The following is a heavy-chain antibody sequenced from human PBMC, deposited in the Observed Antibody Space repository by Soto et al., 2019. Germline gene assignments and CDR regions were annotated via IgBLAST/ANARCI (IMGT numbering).Heavy chain of an antibody. J-gene: IGHJ4*02. D-gene: IGHD6-19*01. CDR3: ARDTGTGYSSGWPDY. CDR1: GFTFNTYG. CDR2: IWYDGSNK. V-gene: IGHV3-33*01. Sequence: QVQLVESGGSVVQPGRSLRLSCAASGFTFNTYGMHWVRQAPGKGLEWVAVIWYDGSNKYYADSVKGRFTISRDNSKNTLYLQMNSLRAEDTAVYYCARDTGTGYSSGWPDYWGQGTLVTVSS.